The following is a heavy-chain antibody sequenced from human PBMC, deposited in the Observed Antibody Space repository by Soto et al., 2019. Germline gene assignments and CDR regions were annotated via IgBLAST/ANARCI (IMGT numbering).Heavy chain of an antibody. Sequence: ASATLPLTCTVSGGSISSYYWSWIRQPAGKGLEWIGRIYTSGSTNYNPSLKSRVTMSVDTSKNQFSLKLSSVTAADTAVYYCSRDNKVAGSILGWGDPWGQGTLVNVS. V-gene: IGHV4-4*07. CDR1: GGSISSYY. J-gene: IGHJ5*02. CDR3: SRDNKVAGSILGWGDP. D-gene: IGHD6-19*01. CDR2: IYTSGST.